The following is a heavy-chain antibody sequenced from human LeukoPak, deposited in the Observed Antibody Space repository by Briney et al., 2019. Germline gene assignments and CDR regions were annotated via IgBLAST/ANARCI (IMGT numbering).Heavy chain of an antibody. CDR1: GGTFSSYA. Sequence: ASVKVSCKASGGTFSSYAISWVRQAPGQGLEWMGGIIPIFGTANYAQKFQGGVTITADQSTSTAYMEMSSLRSEDTAVYYCARDRPYTGGWRGFDYWGQGTLVTVSS. V-gene: IGHV1-69*13. D-gene: IGHD6-19*01. J-gene: IGHJ4*02. CDR2: IIPIFGTA. CDR3: ARDRPYTGGWRGFDY.